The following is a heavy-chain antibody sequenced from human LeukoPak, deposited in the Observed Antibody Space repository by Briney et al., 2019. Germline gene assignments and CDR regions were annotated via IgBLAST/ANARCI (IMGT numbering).Heavy chain of an antibody. V-gene: IGHV4-59*01. D-gene: IGHD6-13*01. Sequence: QASETLSLTCTFSGGSISSYYCSWIRQPPGKGLELIGYIYYNGNTNYSPSLKSRLTISVDTSKNQFSLKLSSVTAADTAVYYCARTYGGSGLGYFDLWGRGTLVTVSS. CDR2: IYYNGNT. J-gene: IGHJ2*01. CDR3: ARTYGGSGLGYFDL. CDR1: GGSISSYY.